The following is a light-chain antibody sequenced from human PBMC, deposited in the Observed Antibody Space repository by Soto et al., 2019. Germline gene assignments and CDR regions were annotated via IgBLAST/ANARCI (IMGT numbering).Light chain of an antibody. V-gene: IGKV4-1*01. J-gene: IGKJ1*01. Sequence: DIVMTQSPDSLAVSLGERATINCKSSQSVLYSSNNKNYLSWYQQKPGQAPKLLMSWASTRESGVPDRFSGSGSGTDFTLTISSLQAEEVAVYYCQQYDSSPSTFGPGTKVDIK. CDR1: QSVLYSSNNKNY. CDR3: QQYDSSPST. CDR2: WAS.